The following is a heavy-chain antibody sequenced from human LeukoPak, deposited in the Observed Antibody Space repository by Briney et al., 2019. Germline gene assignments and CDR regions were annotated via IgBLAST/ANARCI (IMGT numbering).Heavy chain of an antibody. CDR3: AKGPYYYGSGSPAPYYFDY. CDR2: IYSGGST. D-gene: IGHD3-10*01. J-gene: IGHJ4*02. CDR1: GFTVSSNY. V-gene: IGHV3-53*01. Sequence: GGSLRLSCAASGFTVSSNYMSWVRQAPGKGLEWVSVIYSGGSTYYADSVKGRFTIFRDNSKNTLYLHMNSLRAEDTAVYYCAKGPYYYGSGSPAPYYFDYWGQGTLVTVSS.